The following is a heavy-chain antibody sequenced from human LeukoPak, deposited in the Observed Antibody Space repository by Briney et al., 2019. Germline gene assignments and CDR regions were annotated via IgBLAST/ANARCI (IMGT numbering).Heavy chain of an antibody. D-gene: IGHD2-2*01. Sequence: GGSLRLSCAASGFTFSSYTMSWVRQAPGKGLEWVSAISHTSEYTYHADSVKGRFTISRDNSKNTLYLQMNSLRAEDTAMYYCAKGSSTGRPYYFDYWGQGTLVTVSS. CDR3: AKGSSTGRPYYFDY. CDR1: GFTFSSYT. CDR2: ISHTSEYT. J-gene: IGHJ4*02. V-gene: IGHV3-23*01.